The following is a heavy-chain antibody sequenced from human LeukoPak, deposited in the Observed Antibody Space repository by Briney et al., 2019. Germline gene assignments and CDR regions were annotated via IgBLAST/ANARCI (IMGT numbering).Heavy chain of an antibody. J-gene: IGHJ4*02. V-gene: IGHV3-23*01. D-gene: IGHD6-13*01. Sequence: GGSLRLSCAASGFPFSSYSMSWVRQAPGKGLEWVSGIVGTTGTTYYADSVQGRFTISRDNSKNTLYLEMNSLTAEGTAVYFCVKDLSSWLPGVFDYWGQGTLVTVSS. CDR2: IVGTTGTT. CDR3: VKDLSSWLPGVFDY. CDR1: GFPFSSYS.